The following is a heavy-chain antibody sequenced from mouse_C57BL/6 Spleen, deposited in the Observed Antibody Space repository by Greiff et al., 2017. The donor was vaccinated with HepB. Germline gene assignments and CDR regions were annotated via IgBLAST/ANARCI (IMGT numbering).Heavy chain of an antibody. CDR3: ARHKGNYWYFDV. V-gene: IGHV5-6*01. CDR1: GFTFSSYG. D-gene: IGHD2-1*01. Sequence: EVKLQESGGDLVKPGGSLKLSCAASGFTFSSYGMSWVRQTPDKRLEWVATISSGGSYTYYPDSVKGRFTISRDNAKNTLYLQMSSLKSEDTAMYYCARHKGNYWYFDVWGTGTTVTVSS. CDR2: ISSGGSYT. J-gene: IGHJ1*03.